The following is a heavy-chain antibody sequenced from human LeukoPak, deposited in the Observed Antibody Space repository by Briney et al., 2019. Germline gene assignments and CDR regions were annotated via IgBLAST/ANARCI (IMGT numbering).Heavy chain of an antibody. CDR3: ARDGAGIESWVELDP. V-gene: IGHV3-66*02. CDR2: IWADGTT. J-gene: IGHJ5*02. D-gene: IGHD5-24*01. Sequence: GGSLRLSCAASGFSVSNHYMAWVRQAPGRRLEWVSIIWADGTTFYTDSVRGRFTVSRDQFKNTLYLQMSSLRPDDTALYYCARDGAGIESWVELDPWGQGTQVTVSA. CDR1: GFSVSNHY.